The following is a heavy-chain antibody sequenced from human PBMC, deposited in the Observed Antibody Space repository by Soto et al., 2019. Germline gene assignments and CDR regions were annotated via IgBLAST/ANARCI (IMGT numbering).Heavy chain of an antibody. D-gene: IGHD3-9*01. J-gene: IGHJ4*02. CDR3: ARGDIWAGYSH. Sequence: QVQLQQWGAGLLKPSETLSLTCAVYGGSFSGYYWSWIRQPPGKGLEWNGEINHRGSTKYNPSLKSRVTISVDTSKNQFSLKLSSVTAADTAVYYCARGDIWAGYSHWGQGTLVTVSS. CDR1: GGSFSGYY. CDR2: INHRGST. V-gene: IGHV4-34*01.